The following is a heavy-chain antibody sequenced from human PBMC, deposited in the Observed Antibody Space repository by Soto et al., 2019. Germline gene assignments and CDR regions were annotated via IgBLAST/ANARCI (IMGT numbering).Heavy chain of an antibody. V-gene: IGHV1-69*02. Sequence: QVQLLQSGPEVKKPGSSVKVSCKASRDTFNTYTITWVRQAPGQGLEWMGRSIPRTDIANYAQKFQDRVSIIADRSTSTVYMELSILIFYDMAVYYCAINYYHGSGSSIDVFGSWGQGTMVTVTS. CDR1: RDTFNTYT. CDR3: AINYYHGSGSSIDVFGS. D-gene: IGHD3-10*01. CDR2: SIPRTDIA. J-gene: IGHJ4*02.